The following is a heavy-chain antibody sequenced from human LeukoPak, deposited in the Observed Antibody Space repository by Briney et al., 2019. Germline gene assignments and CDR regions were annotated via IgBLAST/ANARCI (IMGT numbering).Heavy chain of an antibody. CDR3: ARDYYGSGSYYQLGY. J-gene: IGHJ4*02. CDR2: INPNSGGT. D-gene: IGHD3-10*01. CDR1: GYTFTDYY. Sequence: ASVKVSFKGSGYTFTDYYMHWVRQAPGQGLEWMGWINPNSGGTKYAQKFQGRVTMTRDTSITTVYMELSSLRSDDTAVYYCARDYYGSGSYYQLGYWGQGTLVTVSS. V-gene: IGHV1-2*02.